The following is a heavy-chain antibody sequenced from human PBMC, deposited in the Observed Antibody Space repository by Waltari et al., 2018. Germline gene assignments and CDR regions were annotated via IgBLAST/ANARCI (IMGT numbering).Heavy chain of an antibody. J-gene: IGHJ3*02. V-gene: IGHV1-69*10. CDR2: IIPILGIA. Sequence: QVQLVQSGAEVKKPGSSVKVSCKASGGTFSSYAISWVRQAPGQGLEWMGGIIPILGIANYAQKFQGRVTITADKSTSTAYMELSSLRSEDTAVYYCAGVAEKWRERGAFDIWGQGTMVTVSS. CDR1: GGTFSSYA. CDR3: AGVAEKWRERGAFDI. D-gene: IGHD5-12*01.